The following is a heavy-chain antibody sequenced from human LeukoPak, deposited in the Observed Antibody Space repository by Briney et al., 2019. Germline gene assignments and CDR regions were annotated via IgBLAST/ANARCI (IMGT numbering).Heavy chain of an antibody. CDR1: GFTFSRYW. V-gene: IGHV3-7*03. CDR2: LIQDGGEK. D-gene: IGHD6-19*01. J-gene: IGHJ4*02. CDR3: ASWGSVAGQRALDY. Sequence: PGGSLRLPCVASGFTFSRYWMTWVRQAPGKGLEWVATLIQDGGEKHYVDSVKGRFTISRDNAKNSVYLQMNSLRAEDTAVYYCASWGSVAGQRALDYWGQGTLVTVSS.